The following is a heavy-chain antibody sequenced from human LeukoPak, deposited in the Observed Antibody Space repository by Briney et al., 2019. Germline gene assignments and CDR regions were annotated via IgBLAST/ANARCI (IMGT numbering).Heavy chain of an antibody. D-gene: IGHD4-17*01. Sequence: GGSLRLSCAASGFTFSSYWMSWVRQAPGKGLEWVANIKQDGSEKYYVDSVKGRFTISRDNAKNSLYLQMNSLRAEDTAVYYCAKIYGDIYYYYYMDVWGKGTTVTVSS. CDR3: AKIYGDIYYYYYMDV. CDR2: IKQDGSEK. V-gene: IGHV3-7*01. J-gene: IGHJ6*03. CDR1: GFTFSSYW.